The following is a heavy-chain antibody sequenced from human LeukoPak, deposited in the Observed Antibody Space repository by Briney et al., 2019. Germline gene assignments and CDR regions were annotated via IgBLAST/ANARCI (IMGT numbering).Heavy chain of an antibody. CDR3: ARDLDFGGYSNFDY. J-gene: IGHJ4*02. Sequence: GGSLRLSCAASGFTFSSYWMHWLRQAPGKGLVWVSRIKSDGSSIMYADSVKGRFTISRDSAKSTLYLQMNSLRAEDTAVYYCARDLDFGGYSNFDYWGQGTLVTVSS. CDR2: IKSDGSSI. D-gene: IGHD4-23*01. V-gene: IGHV3-74*03. CDR1: GFTFSSYW.